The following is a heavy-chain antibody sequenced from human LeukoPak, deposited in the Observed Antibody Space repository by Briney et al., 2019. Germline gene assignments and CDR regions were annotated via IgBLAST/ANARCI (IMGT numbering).Heavy chain of an antibody. CDR1: GFTFSSYG. D-gene: IGHD1-26*01. Sequence: GGSLRLSCAASGFTFSSYGMNWVRQAPGKGLEWVSYISSSSSTIYYADSVKGRFTISRDNAKNSLYLQMNSLRAEDTAVYYCAREQGATDYYTDVWGKGSTVTVSS. CDR2: ISSSSSTI. J-gene: IGHJ6*03. CDR3: AREQGATDYYTDV. V-gene: IGHV3-48*01.